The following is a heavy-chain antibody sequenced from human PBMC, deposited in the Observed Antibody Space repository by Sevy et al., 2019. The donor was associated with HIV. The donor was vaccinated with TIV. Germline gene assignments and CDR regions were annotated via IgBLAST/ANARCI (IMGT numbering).Heavy chain of an antibody. V-gene: IGHV4-34*01. CDR3: ARSPPVVVVPGAPSWFDP. Sequence: SETLSLTCAVHDGSFSGYYWNWIRQLPGKGLEWIGEINESGITYYNPSLKGRVTISVDTSKKQFYLKLNSVTAADTAVYFCARSPPVVVVPGAPSWFDPWGQGTLVTVSS. D-gene: IGHD2-2*01. CDR1: DGSFSGYY. J-gene: IGHJ5*02. CDR2: INESGIT.